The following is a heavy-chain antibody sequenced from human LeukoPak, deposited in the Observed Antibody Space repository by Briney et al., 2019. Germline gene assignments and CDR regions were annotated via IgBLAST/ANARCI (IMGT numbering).Heavy chain of an antibody. J-gene: IGHJ6*03. CDR2: IYTSGST. CDR1: GGSISSGSYY. Sequence: SETLSLTCTVSGGSISSGSYYWSWIRQPAGKGLEWIGRIYTSGSTNYNPSLKSRVTISVDTSKNQFSLKVTSVTAADTAVYYCARGRGYYYDFDVWGKGTTVTVSS. V-gene: IGHV4-61*02. CDR3: ARGRGYYYDFDV. D-gene: IGHD3-10*01.